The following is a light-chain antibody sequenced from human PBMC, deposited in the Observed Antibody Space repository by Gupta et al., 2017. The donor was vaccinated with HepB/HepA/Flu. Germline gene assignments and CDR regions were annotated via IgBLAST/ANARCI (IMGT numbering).Light chain of an antibody. J-gene: IGLJ2*01. Sequence: QSVLIQPPSVSGTPGQRVTISCSGSTSNIGSNFVYWYQQLPGTAPKLLIVRNNQRSAGVPDRFSGSKSDTSASLAISGLQSDDEADYYCAAWDDSMSGPHVLFGGGTKLTVL. CDR3: AAWDDSMSGPHVL. CDR1: TSNIGSNF. CDR2: RNN. V-gene: IGLV1-47*01.